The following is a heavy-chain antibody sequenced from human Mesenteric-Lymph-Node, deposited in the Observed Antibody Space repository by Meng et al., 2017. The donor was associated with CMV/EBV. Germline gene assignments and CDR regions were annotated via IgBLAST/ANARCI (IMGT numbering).Heavy chain of an antibody. V-gene: IGHV1-69*01. CDR1: GGPFSKYA. J-gene: IGHJ4*02. CDR2: FIPIFGTA. D-gene: IGHD2-2*01. Sequence: GGPFSKYAISWVRQAPGQGLEWMGGFIPIFGTADYAQKFQGRVMITADDSTSMAYMELSSLRSDDTAVYYCARACSSTSCYGNFDYWGQGTLVTVSS. CDR3: ARACSSTSCYGNFDY.